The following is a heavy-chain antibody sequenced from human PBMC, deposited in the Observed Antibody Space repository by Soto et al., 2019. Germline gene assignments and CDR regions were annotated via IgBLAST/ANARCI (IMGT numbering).Heavy chain of an antibody. Sequence: LRLSCAASGFSFSSSAMGWVRQAPGKGLEWVSSLSGGGRNTYYADSVKGRFTVSRDNSKNTLFLQMNSLRPEDTAVYYCVKASGSCSADNCFSSLFDFWAQGTLVTVRS. D-gene: IGHD2-15*01. J-gene: IGHJ4*02. CDR3: VKASGSCSADNCFSSLFDF. CDR2: LSGGGRNT. CDR1: GFSFSSSA. V-gene: IGHV3-23*01.